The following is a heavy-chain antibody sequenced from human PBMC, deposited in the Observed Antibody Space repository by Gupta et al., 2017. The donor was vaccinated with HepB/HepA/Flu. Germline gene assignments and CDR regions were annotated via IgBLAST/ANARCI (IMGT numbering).Heavy chain of an antibody. Sequence: QVQLVESGGGVVQPGRSLRLSCAASGFSFSTYAMHWVRQPPGKGLEWVTVISYDGSNKYYADSVKGRFTISRDNSKNTLYLQMNSLRAEDTAVYYCARDVYSSSWYSGPLDYWGQGTLVTVSS. CDR3: ARDVYSSSWYSGPLDY. CDR1: GFSFSTYA. V-gene: IGHV3-30-3*01. D-gene: IGHD6-13*01. CDR2: ISYDGSNK. J-gene: IGHJ4*02.